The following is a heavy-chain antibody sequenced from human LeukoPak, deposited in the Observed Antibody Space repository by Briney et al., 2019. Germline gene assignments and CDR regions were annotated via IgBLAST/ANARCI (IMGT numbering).Heavy chain of an antibody. CDR3: ARELPREVTLDY. D-gene: IGHD2-21*02. CDR2: INNDGSST. Sequence: GGSVRLSCAASGFTFIAYAMQWVRQAPGQGLVWIARINNDGSSTSYADSVRGRFTISRDNAKNTLYLQMNSLRAEDTGVYYCARELPREVTLDYWGQGTLVTVSS. V-gene: IGHV3-74*01. CDR1: GFTFIAYA. J-gene: IGHJ4*02.